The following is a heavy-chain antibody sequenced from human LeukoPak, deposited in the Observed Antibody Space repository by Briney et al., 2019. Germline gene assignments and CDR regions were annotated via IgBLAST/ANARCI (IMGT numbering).Heavy chain of an antibody. CDR2: IKSKADGETI. D-gene: IGHD1-20*01. CDR3: STLTSRGLSDS. Sequence: GGSLRLSCAASGFTFTNAWMNWVRQAPGKGLDWVGRIKSKADGETIDYAAPVKGRFTFSRDDSKNMLYLQMNSLKSEDTAVYYCSTLTSRGLSDSWGQGTLVTVSS. CDR1: GFTFTNAW. V-gene: IGHV3-15*07. J-gene: IGHJ4*02.